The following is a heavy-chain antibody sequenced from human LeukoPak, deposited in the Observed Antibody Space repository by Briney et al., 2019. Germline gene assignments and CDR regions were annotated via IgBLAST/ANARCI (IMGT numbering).Heavy chain of an antibody. J-gene: IGHJ5*02. V-gene: IGHV4-34*01. Sequence: SETLSLTCAVYGGSFSGYYWSWIRQPPGKGLEWIGEINHSGSTNYNPSLKSRVTISVDTSKNQFSLKLSSVTAADTAVYYCASKYYDSSGTTSSPPGYNWFDPWGQGTLVTVSS. CDR2: INHSGST. D-gene: IGHD3-22*01. CDR3: ASKYYDSSGTTSSPPGYNWFDP. CDR1: GGSFSGYY.